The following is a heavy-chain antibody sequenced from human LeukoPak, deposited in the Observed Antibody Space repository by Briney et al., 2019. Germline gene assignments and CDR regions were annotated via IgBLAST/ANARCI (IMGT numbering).Heavy chain of an antibody. J-gene: IGHJ4*02. Sequence: SETLSLTCTVSGGSISSYYWSWIRQPPGKGLEWIGYIYYSGSTNYNPSLKSRVTISVDTSKNQFSLKLSSVTAADTAVYYCARSDWYSGYYSSWGQGTLVTVSS. CDR2: IYYSGST. CDR1: GGSISSYY. CDR3: ARSDWYSGYYSS. V-gene: IGHV4-59*01. D-gene: IGHD3-22*01.